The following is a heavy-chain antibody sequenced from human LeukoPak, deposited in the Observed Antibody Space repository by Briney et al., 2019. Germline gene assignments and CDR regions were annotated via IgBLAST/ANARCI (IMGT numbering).Heavy chain of an antibody. Sequence: PGGSLRHSCAASGFTFSSYAMSWVRQAPGKGLEWVSAISGSGGSTYYADSVKGRFTISRDNSKNTLYLQMNSLRAEDTAVYYCAKVVRGVLLTGAFDIWGQGTMVTVSS. CDR2: ISGSGGST. CDR3: AKVVRGVLLTGAFDI. J-gene: IGHJ3*02. V-gene: IGHV3-23*01. CDR1: GFTFSSYA. D-gene: IGHD3-10*01.